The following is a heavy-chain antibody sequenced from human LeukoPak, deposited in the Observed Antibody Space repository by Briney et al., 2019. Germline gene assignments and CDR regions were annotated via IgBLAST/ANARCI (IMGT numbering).Heavy chain of an antibody. CDR3: ARECSGGSCYPIYYYYGMDV. D-gene: IGHD2-15*01. CDR1: GLTFSSYE. CDR2: ISSSGSTI. Sequence: PGGSLRLSCAASGLTFSSYEMNWVRQAPGKGLEWVSYISSSGSTIYYADSVKGRFTTSRDNAKNSLYLQMNSLRAEDTAVYYCARECSGGSCYPIYYYYGMDVWGKGTTVTVSS. J-gene: IGHJ6*04. V-gene: IGHV3-48*03.